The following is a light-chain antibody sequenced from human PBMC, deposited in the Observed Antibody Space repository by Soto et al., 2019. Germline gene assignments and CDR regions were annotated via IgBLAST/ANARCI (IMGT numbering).Light chain of an antibody. Sequence: QSALTQPASVSGSPGQSISISCTGTRGDVGGYNYVSWYQHHPGKAPKLLISDVTSRPSGVSSRFSGSKSGNTASLTISGLQTEDEADYYCASYSTGDTLYVFGSGTQLTVL. CDR1: RGDVGGYNY. CDR2: DVT. V-gene: IGLV2-14*03. J-gene: IGLJ7*01. CDR3: ASYSTGDTLYV.